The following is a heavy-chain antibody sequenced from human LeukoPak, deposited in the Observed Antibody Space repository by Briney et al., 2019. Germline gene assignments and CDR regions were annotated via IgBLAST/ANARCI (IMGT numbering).Heavy chain of an antibody. J-gene: IGHJ4*02. V-gene: IGHV3-23*01. CDR2: ITKYHGRL. Sequence: GGSLRLSCAVSGFGVHTFAMSWVRQAPGKGLEWLASITKYHGRLYYADSVRGRFTISRDTSQNELYLQMNSLRVDDSAIYYCAKDHSADGWPTFEYWGRGTLVTVSS. CDR3: AKDHSADGWPTFEY. D-gene: IGHD5-24*01. CDR1: GFGVHTFA.